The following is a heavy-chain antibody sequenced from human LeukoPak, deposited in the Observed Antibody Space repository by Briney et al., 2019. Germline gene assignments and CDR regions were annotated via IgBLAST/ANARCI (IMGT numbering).Heavy chain of an antibody. CDR2: INPNSGGT. Sequence: ASVKVSCKASGYTFTSYGISWVRQAPGQGLEWMGWINPNSGGTNYAQKFQGRVTMTRDTSISTAYMELSRLRSDDTAVYYCARDPGLRFLALWGQGTLVTVSS. D-gene: IGHD3-3*01. V-gene: IGHV1-2*02. J-gene: IGHJ4*02. CDR3: ARDPGLRFLAL. CDR1: GYTFTSYG.